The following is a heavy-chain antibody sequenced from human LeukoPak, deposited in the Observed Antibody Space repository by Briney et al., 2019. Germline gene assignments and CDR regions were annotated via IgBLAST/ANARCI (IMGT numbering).Heavy chain of an antibody. Sequence: GGSPRLSCAASGFTFSTYGMTWVRQAPGKGLEWVSTVSNSGGTTYYADSVKGRFTISRDNSKNTLYLQMKSLRAEDTAVYYCARPFGYFDYWGQGTLVTVSS. CDR3: ARPFGYFDY. V-gene: IGHV3-23*01. CDR2: VSNSGGTT. J-gene: IGHJ4*02. D-gene: IGHD3-16*01. CDR1: GFTFSTYG.